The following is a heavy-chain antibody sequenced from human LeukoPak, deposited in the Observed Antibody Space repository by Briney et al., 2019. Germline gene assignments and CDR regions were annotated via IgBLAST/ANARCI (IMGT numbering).Heavy chain of an antibody. V-gene: IGHV3-33*01. J-gene: IGHJ4*02. CDR3: VRGGGYDYLDY. Sequence: PGGSLRLSCAASGFTFSSYGMHWVRQAPGKGLEWVAVIWYDGSNKYYADSVKGRFTISRDNSKNTLYLQMNSLRAEDTAVYYCVRGGGYDYLDYWGQGTLVTVSS. D-gene: IGHD5-12*01. CDR2: IWYDGSNK. CDR1: GFTFSSYG.